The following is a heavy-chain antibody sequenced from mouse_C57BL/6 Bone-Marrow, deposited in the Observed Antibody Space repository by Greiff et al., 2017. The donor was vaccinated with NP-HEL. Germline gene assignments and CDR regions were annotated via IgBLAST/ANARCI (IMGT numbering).Heavy chain of an antibody. CDR1: GYTFTSYW. D-gene: IGHD1-1*01. CDR2: IYPGSGST. J-gene: IGHJ3*01. CDR3: ARSGTVVDPAWFAY. Sequence: QVQLQQPGAELVKPGASVKMSCKASGYTFTSYWITWVKQRPGQGLEWIGDIYPGSGSTNYNEKFKSKATLTVDTSSSTAYMQLSSLTSEDSAVYYGARSGTVVDPAWFAYWGQGTLVTVSA. V-gene: IGHV1-55*01.